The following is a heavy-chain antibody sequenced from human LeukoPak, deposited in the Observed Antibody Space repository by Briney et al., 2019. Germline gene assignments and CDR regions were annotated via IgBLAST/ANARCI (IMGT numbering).Heavy chain of an antibody. CDR1: GYSFTSYW. V-gene: IGHV5-51*01. Sequence: GESLKISCKGSGYSFTSYWIGWVRQMPGKGLEWMGIIYPGDSDTRYSPSFQGQVTISADKSISTAYLQWSSLKASDTAMYYCARKCGRDGYPRANDAFDIWGQGTMVTVSS. D-gene: IGHD5-24*01. CDR3: ARKCGRDGYPRANDAFDI. J-gene: IGHJ3*02. CDR2: IYPGDSDT.